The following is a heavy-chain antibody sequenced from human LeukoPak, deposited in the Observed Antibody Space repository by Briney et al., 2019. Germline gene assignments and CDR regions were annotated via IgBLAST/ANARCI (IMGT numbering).Heavy chain of an antibody. J-gene: IGHJ4*02. D-gene: IGHD5-18*01. CDR1: GYSISSGYY. CDR2: IYHSGST. V-gene: IGHV4-38-2*02. Sequence: SETLSLTCTVSGYSISSGYYWGWIRQPPGKGLEWIGSIYHSGSTYYNPSLKSRVTISVDTSRNQFSLKLSSVTAADTAVYYCARDKGGGYSYGSPFDYRGQGTLVTVSS. CDR3: ARDKGGGYSYGSPFDY.